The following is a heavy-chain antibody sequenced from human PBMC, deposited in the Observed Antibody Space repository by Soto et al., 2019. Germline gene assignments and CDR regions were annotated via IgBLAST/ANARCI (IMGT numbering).Heavy chain of an antibody. V-gene: IGHV4-4*07. D-gene: IGHD4-17*01. Sequence: TSETLSLTCAVYGGSFSAYYWSWIRQPAGKGLEWIGRIYTSGSTNYNPSLKSRVTMSVDTSKNQFSLKLSSVTAADTAVYYCARDGTTVTNEGAYYGMDVWGQGTTVTVSS. CDR2: IYTSGST. J-gene: IGHJ6*02. CDR1: GGSFSAYY. CDR3: ARDGTTVTNEGAYYGMDV.